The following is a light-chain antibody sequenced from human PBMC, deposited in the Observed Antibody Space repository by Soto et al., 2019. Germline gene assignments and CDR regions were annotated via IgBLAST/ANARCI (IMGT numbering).Light chain of an antibody. Sequence: EVVLTQSPGTLSLSPGERAMLSCRASQRVSSTYLAWYQQKPGQAPRLLIYSASGRAAGIPDAFSGSGSGTDFTLTISRLEPEDFAVYYCQYYDASQGITFGQGTRLDIK. J-gene: IGKJ5*01. CDR1: QRVSSTY. CDR2: SAS. CDR3: QYYDASQGIT. V-gene: IGKV3-20*01.